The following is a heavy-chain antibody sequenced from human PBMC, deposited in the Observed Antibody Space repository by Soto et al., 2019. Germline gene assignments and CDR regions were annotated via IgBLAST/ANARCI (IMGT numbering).Heavy chain of an antibody. J-gene: IGHJ4*02. D-gene: IGHD3-22*01. CDR1: GFTFSSYG. V-gene: IGHV3-33*01. CDR3: ARGREVVVVTGNYFDY. Sequence: QVQLVESGGGVVQPGRSLRLSCAASGFTFSSYGMHWVRQAPGKGLEWVAVIWYDGSNKYYADSVKGRFTISRDNSKNKLYLKMNSLRAEDTAVYYCARGREVVVVTGNYFDYWGQGTLVTVSS. CDR2: IWYDGSNK.